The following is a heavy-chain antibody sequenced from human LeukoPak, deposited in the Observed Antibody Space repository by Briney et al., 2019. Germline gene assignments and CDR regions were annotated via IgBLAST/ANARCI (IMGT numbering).Heavy chain of an antibody. CDR3: AKPIVGANGHFDY. V-gene: IGHV3-30*18. CDR1: GFTFSSYG. J-gene: IGHJ4*02. D-gene: IGHD1-26*01. CDR2: ISYDGSNK. Sequence: GGSRRLSCAASGFTFSSYGMHWVRQAPGKGLEWVAVISYDGSNKYYADSVKGRFTISRDNSKNTLYLQMNSLRAEDTAVYYCAKPIVGANGHFDYWGQGTLVTVSS.